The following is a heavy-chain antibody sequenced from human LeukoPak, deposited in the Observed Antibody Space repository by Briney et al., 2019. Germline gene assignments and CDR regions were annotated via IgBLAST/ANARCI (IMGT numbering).Heavy chain of an antibody. J-gene: IGHJ4*02. Sequence: GESLKISCEGSGYSFTSYWIAWVRQMPGKDLEWMGIIYPGDSDTRYSPSLQGQVTISADKSISTAYLQWSSLRASDTAMYYCARQRGPYYDSAFDYWGQGTLVTVSS. V-gene: IGHV5-51*01. D-gene: IGHD3-22*01. CDR3: ARQRGPYYDSAFDY. CDR2: IYPGDSDT. CDR1: GYSFTSYW.